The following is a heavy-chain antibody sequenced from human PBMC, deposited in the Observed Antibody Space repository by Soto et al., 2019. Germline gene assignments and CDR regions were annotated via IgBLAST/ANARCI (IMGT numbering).Heavy chain of an antibody. CDR3: ASHPGLGY. D-gene: IGHD3-9*01. CDR2: IYSGGTT. V-gene: IGHV3-66*04. Sequence: EVQLEESGGGLVQPGGSLRLSCAASGLSVSNNYMSWVRQAPGKGLEGGSVIYSGGTTYYGDSVKGRFSISRDNSKNTLILQMNNLRAEDTAVYYCASHPGLGYWGQGTLVTVSS. J-gene: IGHJ4*01. CDR1: GLSVSNNY.